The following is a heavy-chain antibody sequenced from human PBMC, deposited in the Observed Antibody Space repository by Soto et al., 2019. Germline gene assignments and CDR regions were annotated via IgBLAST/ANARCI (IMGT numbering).Heavy chain of an antibody. CDR3: ARGGLRAYWIDP. D-gene: IGHD4-17*01. CDR2: INGDGSGT. V-gene: IGHV3-74*01. CDR1: GFTFSNYW. Sequence: EVQLVESGGGLIQPGGSLRLSFAASGFTFSNYWIHWVRQAPGEGLVWLSRINGDGSGTNYADSVKGRFTISRDNAKNTVYVQMNSLRAEDTAVYYCARGGLRAYWIDPWGQGTLVTVSS. J-gene: IGHJ5*02.